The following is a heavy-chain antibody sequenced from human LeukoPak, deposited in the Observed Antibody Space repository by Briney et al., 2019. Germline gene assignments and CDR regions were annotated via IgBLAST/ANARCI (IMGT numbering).Heavy chain of an antibody. CDR2: INANSGGT. Sequence: ASVKVSCKASGYTFTGYYIHWVRQAPGQGLEWMGWINANSGGTNYAQKFQGRVTMTRDTSISTAYMELSRLRSDDTAVYYCASKWVTYYYNSSAYHYPIDVFDIWGQGTMVTVSS. J-gene: IGHJ3*02. D-gene: IGHD3-22*01. V-gene: IGHV1-2*02. CDR1: GYTFTGYY. CDR3: ASKWVTYYYNSSAYHYPIDVFDI.